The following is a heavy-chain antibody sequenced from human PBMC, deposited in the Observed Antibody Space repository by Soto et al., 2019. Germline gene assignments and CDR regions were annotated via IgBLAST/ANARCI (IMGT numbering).Heavy chain of an antibody. CDR2: MNPESGDT. D-gene: IGHD5-18*01. V-gene: IGHV1-8*02. J-gene: IGHJ5*02. Sequence: QVHLVQSGAEVKKPGASVKVSCKASGYTFTNNDVSWVRQATGQGLEWMGWMNPESGDTGYAQKFHGRVTMTRDICIATAYMELNSLTSEDTAIHYCARMESFGSLNWFDAWGQGTLVTVSS. CDR3: ARMESFGSLNWFDA. CDR1: GYTFTNND.